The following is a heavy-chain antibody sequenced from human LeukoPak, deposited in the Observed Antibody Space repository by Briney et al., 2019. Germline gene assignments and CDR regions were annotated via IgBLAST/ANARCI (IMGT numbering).Heavy chain of an antibody. D-gene: IGHD6-13*01. CDR1: GFTFSSYW. Sequence: GGSLRLSCAASGFTFSSYWMSWVRQAPGKGLEWVAHIKQDGSEKYYVDSVKGRFTISGDNAKNSLYLQMNSLRAEDTAVYYCASSVAGALDYWGQGTLVTVSS. V-gene: IGHV3-7*01. J-gene: IGHJ4*02. CDR2: IKQDGSEK. CDR3: ASSVAGALDY.